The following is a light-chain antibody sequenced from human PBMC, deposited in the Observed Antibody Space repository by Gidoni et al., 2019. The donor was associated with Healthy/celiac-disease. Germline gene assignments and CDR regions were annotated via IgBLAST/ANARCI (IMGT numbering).Light chain of an antibody. CDR1: QSVSSSY. Sequence: DIVLTQSPATLSLSPGERATLSCGVSQSVSSSYLAWYQQKPGLAPRLLIYDASSRATGIPDRFSGSGSGTDFTLTISRLEPEDFAVYYCQQYGSSPWTFGQGTKVEIK. CDR2: DAS. J-gene: IGKJ1*01. CDR3: QQYGSSPWT. V-gene: IGKV3D-20*01.